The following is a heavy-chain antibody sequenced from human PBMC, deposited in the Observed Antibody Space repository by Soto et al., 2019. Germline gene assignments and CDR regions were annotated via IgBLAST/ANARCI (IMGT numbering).Heavy chain of an antibody. D-gene: IGHD3-22*01. CDR1: GGTFNNYA. CDR2: IIPLFGTT. V-gene: IGHV1-69*13. J-gene: IGHJ3*02. CDR3: ARPRSHYYDRSGERAFDI. Sequence: SVKVSCKASGGTFNNYAISWVRQAPGQGLEWMGGIIPLFGTTNYAQKFQGRVTITADESRSTPYMELSSLRPEDTAFYYCARPRSHYYDRSGERAFDIWGQGTMVTVSS.